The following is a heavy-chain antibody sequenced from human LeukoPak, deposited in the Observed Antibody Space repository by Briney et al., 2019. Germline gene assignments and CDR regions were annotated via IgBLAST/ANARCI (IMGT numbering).Heavy chain of an antibody. J-gene: IGHJ4*02. CDR2: IYHSGNT. V-gene: IGHV4-38-2*02. D-gene: IGHD1-26*01. CDR3: AKAGMGANTFGY. CDR1: GDSISSGYY. Sequence: SETLSLTCSVSGDSISSGYYWGWFRQPPGKGLEYIATIYHSGNTYYNPSLRSRVTISVDTSKNQFSLDVRSVTAAGTAVYYCAKAGMGANTFGYWGQGTLVTVSS.